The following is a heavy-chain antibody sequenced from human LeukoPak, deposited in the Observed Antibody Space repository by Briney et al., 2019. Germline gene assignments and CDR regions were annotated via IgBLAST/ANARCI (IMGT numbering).Heavy chain of an antibody. J-gene: IGHJ5*02. CDR3: ARGYSHNSGGWLDP. D-gene: IGHD5-12*01. Sequence: QTGGSLRLSCAVSGFTFSHYAMSWVRQAPGTGLEWVGSLTDSGDATCYADSVKGRLTISRDNSNSTFYLHISGLRDEDTAVYYCARGYSHNSGGWLDPWGQGTLVTVSS. CDR2: LTDSGDAT. V-gene: IGHV3-23*01. CDR1: GFTFSHYA.